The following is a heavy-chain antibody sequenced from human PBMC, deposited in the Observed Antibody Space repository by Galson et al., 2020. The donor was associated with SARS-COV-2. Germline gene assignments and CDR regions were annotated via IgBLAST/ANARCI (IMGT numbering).Heavy chain of an antibody. V-gene: IGHV1-18*01. J-gene: IGHJ4*02. CDR3: ARTDTIEYYYGSGTEPLVDY. CDR1: GYTFTSYG. CDR2: ISAYNDNT. Sequence: ASVKVSCKASGYTFTSYGISWVRQAPGQRLEWMGWISAYNDNTKYAQNLQGRVTMTTDTSTATAYMELRSLRSDDTAVFYCARTDTIEYYYGSGTEPLVDYRGQGTLVTVSS. D-gene: IGHD3-10*01.